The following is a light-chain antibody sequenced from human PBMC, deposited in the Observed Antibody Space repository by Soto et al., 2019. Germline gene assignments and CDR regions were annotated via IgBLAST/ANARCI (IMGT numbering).Light chain of an antibody. V-gene: IGLV7-46*01. Sequence: QAVVTQETSLTVSPGGTVTLTCGSSTGAVTSGHYPYWFQQKPGQAPRTLIYDTSNKHSWTPARFLGSLLGVKAALTLSGAQPEDESEYYCLLSYSGDMMFGGGTQLTVL. CDR3: LLSYSGDMM. CDR1: TGAVTSGHY. J-gene: IGLJ3*02. CDR2: DTS.